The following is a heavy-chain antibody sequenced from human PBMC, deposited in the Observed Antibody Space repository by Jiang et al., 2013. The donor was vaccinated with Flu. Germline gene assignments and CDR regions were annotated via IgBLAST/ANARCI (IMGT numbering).Heavy chain of an antibody. CDR3: ARLGRNYYGMDV. J-gene: IGHJ6*02. CDR2: IYYSGST. D-gene: IGHD1-26*01. V-gene: IGHV4-39*01. Sequence: PGLVKPSETLSLTCTVSGGSISSSSYYWGWICQPPGKGLEWIGSIYYSGSTYYNPSLKSRVTISVDTSKNQFSLKLSSVTAADTAVYYCARLGRNYYGMDVWGQGTTVTVSS. CDR1: GGSISSSSYY.